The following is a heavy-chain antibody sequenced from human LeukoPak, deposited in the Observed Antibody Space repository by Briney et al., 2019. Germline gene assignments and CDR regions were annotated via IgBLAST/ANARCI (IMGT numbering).Heavy chain of an antibody. J-gene: IGHJ4*02. V-gene: IGHV3-49*04. Sequence: PGGSLRLSCTASGFTFGDYAMSWVRQAPGKGLEWVGFIRSKAYGGTTEYAASVKGRFTISRDDSKSIAYLQMNSLKTEDTAVYYCTRDRTSRHIFDYWGQGTLVTVSS. D-gene: IGHD2-2*01. CDR1: GFTFGDYA. CDR2: IRSKAYGGTT. CDR3: TRDRTSRHIFDY.